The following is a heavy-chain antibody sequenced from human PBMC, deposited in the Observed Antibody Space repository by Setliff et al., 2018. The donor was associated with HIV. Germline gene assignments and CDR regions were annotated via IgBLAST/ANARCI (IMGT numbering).Heavy chain of an antibody. CDR3: ARARRDSYDRGRRNHYYIDV. J-gene: IGHJ6*03. CDR2: MNPNSGNT. V-gene: IGHV1-8*02. D-gene: IGHD3-22*01. CDR1: GYTFANYD. Sequence: ASVKVSCKASGYTFANYDIDWVRQATGQGLEWMGWMNPNSGNTGYAQKFQGRVTMTRDTSISTAYMELNNLKFEDTAVYYCARARRDSYDRGRRNHYYIDVWGKGTTVTVSS.